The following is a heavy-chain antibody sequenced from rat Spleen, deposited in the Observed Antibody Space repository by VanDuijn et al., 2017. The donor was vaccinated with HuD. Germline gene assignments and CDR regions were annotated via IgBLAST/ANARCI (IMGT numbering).Heavy chain of an antibody. CDR1: GFSLTSHH. J-gene: IGHJ3*01. CDR2: MWSGGST. V-gene: IGHV2-32*01. Sequence: QVQLKESGPGLVKPSETLSLTCTVSGFSLTSHHVSWVRQPPGKGLEWMGVMWSGGSTAYNLGLKSRLSISRDTSKRQVFLKMNSLQTEDTAIYFCTRHFAYWGQGTLVTVSS. CDR3: TRHFAY.